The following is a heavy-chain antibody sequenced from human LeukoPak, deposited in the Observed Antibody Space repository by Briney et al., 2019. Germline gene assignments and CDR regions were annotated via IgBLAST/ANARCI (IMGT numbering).Heavy chain of an antibody. CDR3: AKENGSPYYFDY. CDR1: GFTFNNYA. D-gene: IGHD2-8*01. Sequence: GGSLRLSCVASGFTFNNYAVSWVRQTPGKGLEWVSGIHPSGVTTYYADSVKGRFTISRDNSKNTLYLEMSSLRVEDTAVYYCAKENGSPYYFDYWGQVALVTVSS. CDR2: IHPSGVTT. V-gene: IGHV3-23*01. J-gene: IGHJ4*02.